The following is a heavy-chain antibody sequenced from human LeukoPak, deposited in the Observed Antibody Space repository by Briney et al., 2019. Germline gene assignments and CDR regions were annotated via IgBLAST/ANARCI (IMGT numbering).Heavy chain of an antibody. Sequence: GGSLRLSCAASGFTFSSYSMNWVRQAPGKGLEWVSSISSSSSYIYYADSVKGRFTISRDTSRNTLYLQMNSLRAEDTAVYYCAKDLMRDRWFGESWGQGTLVTVSS. CDR2: ISSSSSYI. CDR3: AKDLMRDRWFGES. CDR1: GFTFSSYS. D-gene: IGHD3-10*01. J-gene: IGHJ1*01. V-gene: IGHV3-21*01.